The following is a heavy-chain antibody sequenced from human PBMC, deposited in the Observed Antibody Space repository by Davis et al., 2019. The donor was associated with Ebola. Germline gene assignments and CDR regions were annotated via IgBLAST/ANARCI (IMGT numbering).Heavy chain of an antibody. J-gene: IGHJ4*02. CDR2: INSRSTVI. V-gene: IGHV3-48*03. CDR3: SRGGAVKFDY. D-gene: IGHD4-17*01. Sequence: GESLKISCTASGLSFSGYEMTWVRQAPGKGLEWISYINSRSTVIFYADSVKGRFTISRDNTKNSLYLQMNSLRDEDTALYYCSRGGAVKFDYWGQGTLVTVSS. CDR1: GLSFSGYE.